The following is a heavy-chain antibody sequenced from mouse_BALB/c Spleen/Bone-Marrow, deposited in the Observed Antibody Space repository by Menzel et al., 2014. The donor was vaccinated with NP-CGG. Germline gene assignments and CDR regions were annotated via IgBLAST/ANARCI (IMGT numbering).Heavy chain of an antibody. CDR3: ARRDYAMDY. CDR1: GYAFTNYL. CDR2: INPGGGGT. J-gene: IGHJ4*01. Sequence: QVHVKQSGAELVRPGTSVKVSCKASGYAFTNYLIEWVKQRPGQGLEWVGVINPGGGGTDYNEKFKGKATLTADKSSSTAYMQLSSLTSDDSAVYFCARRDYAMDYWGQGTSVTVSS. V-gene: IGHV1-54*01.